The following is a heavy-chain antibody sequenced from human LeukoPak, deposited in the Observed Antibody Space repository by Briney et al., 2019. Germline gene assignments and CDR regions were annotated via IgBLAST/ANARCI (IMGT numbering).Heavy chain of an antibody. D-gene: IGHD5-18*01. CDR3: ARVHWGYSYGPGFDY. Sequence: SETLSLTCTVSGGSISSYYWSWIRQPPGKGLEWIGYIYYSGSTNYNPSLKSRVTISVDTSKNQFSLKLSSVTAADTAVYYCARVHWGYSYGPGFDYWGQGTLVTVSS. J-gene: IGHJ4*02. V-gene: IGHV4-59*01. CDR1: GGSISSYY. CDR2: IYYSGST.